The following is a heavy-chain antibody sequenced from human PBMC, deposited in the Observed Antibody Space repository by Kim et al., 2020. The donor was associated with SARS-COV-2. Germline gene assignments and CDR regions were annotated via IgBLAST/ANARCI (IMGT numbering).Heavy chain of an antibody. Sequence: GGSLRPSCAASGFTFSSYGMHWVRQAPGKGLEWVAVISYDGSNKYYADSVKGRFTISRDNSKNTLYLQMNSLRAEDTAVYYCAKRDFGGHEGGFYYYYGMDVWGQGTTVTVSS. CDR1: GFTFSSYG. CDR3: AKRDFGGHEGGFYYYYGMDV. CDR2: ISYDGSNK. J-gene: IGHJ6*02. V-gene: IGHV3-30*18. D-gene: IGHD5-12*01.